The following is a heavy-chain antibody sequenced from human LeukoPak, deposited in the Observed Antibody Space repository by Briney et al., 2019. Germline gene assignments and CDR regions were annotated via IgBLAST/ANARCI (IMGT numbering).Heavy chain of an antibody. J-gene: IGHJ4*02. V-gene: IGHV3-48*03. CDR3: AKEDATADSSGYYYAN. CDR2: ISSSGSTI. Sequence: GGSLRLSCAASGFTFSSSEMNWVRQAPGKGLEWVSYISSSGSTIYYADSVKGRFTISRDNAKNSLYLQIDSLRAEDTAVYYCAKEDATADSSGYYYANWGQGTLVTVSS. CDR1: GFTFSSSE. D-gene: IGHD3-22*01.